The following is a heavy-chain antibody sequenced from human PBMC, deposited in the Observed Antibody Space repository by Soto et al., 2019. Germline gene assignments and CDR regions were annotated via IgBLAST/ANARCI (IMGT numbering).Heavy chain of an antibody. CDR1: GGSISSGDYY. V-gene: IGHV4-30-4*01. CDR2: IYYSGST. CDR3: ASNSYGDIFYDY. Sequence: QVRLQESGPGLVKPSQTLSLTCTVSGGSISSGDYYWSWIRQPPGKGLEWIGYIYYSGSTYYNPYLMSRVTISVDTSKTQFSLTLSSVTAADTAVYYCASNSYGDIFYDYWGQGTLVTVSS. J-gene: IGHJ4*02. D-gene: IGHD5-18*01.